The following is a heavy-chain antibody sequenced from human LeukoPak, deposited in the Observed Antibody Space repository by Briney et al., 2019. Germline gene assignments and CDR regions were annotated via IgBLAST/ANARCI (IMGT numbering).Heavy chain of an antibody. CDR2: ISYSGDNK. J-gene: IGHJ6*04. CDR3: ASDPRDGGQNV. D-gene: IGHD5-24*01. V-gene: IGHV3-30*04. CDR1: GFNLTNYA. Sequence: GGSLRLSCAASGFNLTNYAMHWFRQAPGKGLEWVTLISYSGDNKYYADSVKGRFTFSRDKSKNTLYLQMNSLRPEDSAVYYCASDPRDGGQNVWGKGTTVTVSS.